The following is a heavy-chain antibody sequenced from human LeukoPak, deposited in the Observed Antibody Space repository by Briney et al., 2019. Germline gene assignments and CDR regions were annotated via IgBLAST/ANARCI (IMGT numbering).Heavy chain of an antibody. CDR3: ARGSYGVVDYIGEDYYYYYMDV. Sequence: SETLPLTCTVPGGSISSYYWSWIRQPPGKGLEWIGYMYYSGSTNYNPSLKSRVTISVDTSKNQFSLKLSSVAAADTAVYYCARGSYGVVDYIGEDYYYYYMDVWGKGTTVTVSS. CDR2: MYYSGST. J-gene: IGHJ6*03. CDR1: GGSISSYY. D-gene: IGHD3-10*01. V-gene: IGHV4-59*01.